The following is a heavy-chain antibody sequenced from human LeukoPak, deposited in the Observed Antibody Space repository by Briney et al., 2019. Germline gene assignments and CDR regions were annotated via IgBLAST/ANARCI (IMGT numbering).Heavy chain of an antibody. Sequence: GGSLRLSCAASGFTFSSYGMHWVRQAPGKGLEWVADISYDGSNKYYPDSVKGRFTISRDNSKNTLYLQMNSLRAEDTAVYYCARDFLHYYDNSGYTDYWGQGTVVTVSS. CDR1: GFTFSSYG. V-gene: IGHV3-30-3*01. CDR2: ISYDGSNK. CDR3: ARDFLHYYDNSGYTDY. D-gene: IGHD3-22*01. J-gene: IGHJ4*02.